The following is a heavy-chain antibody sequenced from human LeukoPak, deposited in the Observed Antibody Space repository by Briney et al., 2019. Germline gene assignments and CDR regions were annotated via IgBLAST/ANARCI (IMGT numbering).Heavy chain of an antibody. J-gene: IGHJ4*02. CDR1: GGSISSYY. Sequence: SETLSLTCTVSGGSISSYYWSWIRQPPGKGLEWIGYIYYSGSTNYNPSLKSRVTISADTSKNQFSLKLSSVTAADTAVYYCARTEGAAGTLHIDYWGQGTLVTVSS. V-gene: IGHV4-59*01. CDR3: ARTEGAAGTLHIDY. CDR2: IYYSGST. D-gene: IGHD6-13*01.